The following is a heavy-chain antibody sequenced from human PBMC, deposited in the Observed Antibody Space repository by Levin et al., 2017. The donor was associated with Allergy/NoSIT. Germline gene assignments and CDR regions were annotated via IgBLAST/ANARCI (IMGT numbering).Heavy chain of an antibody. D-gene: IGHD4-23*01. CDR1: GYSFTNYW. J-gene: IGHJ3*02. CDR3: ARHYGGNSFRFRAFDI. CDR2: IDPSDSYT. Sequence: RGESLKISCKGSGYSFTNYWITWVRQVPGKGLEWIGRIDPSDSYTDYSLSFQGHVTISGDKSISTAYLQWTSLKASDAAIYYCARHYGGNSFRFRAFDIWGQGTMVTVPS. V-gene: IGHV5-10-1*01.